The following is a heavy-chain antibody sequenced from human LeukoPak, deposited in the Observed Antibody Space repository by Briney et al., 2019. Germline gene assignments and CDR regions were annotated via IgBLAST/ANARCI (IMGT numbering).Heavy chain of an antibody. CDR3: ARADDSGNLA. D-gene: IGHD1-26*01. V-gene: IGHV1-2*02. Sequence: ASVEVSCKASGYTFTGYYMHWVRQAPGQGLEWMGWINPNSGGTNYAQDFHGRVTMTRDTSISTAYMELSRLRSDDTAVYYCARADDSGNLAWGQGTLVTVSS. CDR1: GYTFTGYY. CDR2: INPNSGGT. J-gene: IGHJ5*02.